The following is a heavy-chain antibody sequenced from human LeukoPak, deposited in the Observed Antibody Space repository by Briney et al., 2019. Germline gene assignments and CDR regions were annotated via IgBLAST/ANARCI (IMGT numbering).Heavy chain of an antibody. V-gene: IGHV3-7*01. CDR2: IKQDGSEK. CDR1: GFTFSSYW. D-gene: IGHD2-2*01. CDR3: ARDGRCSSTSCYWRV. Sequence: GGSLRLSCAASGFTFSSYWMSWVRQAPGKGLEWVANIKQDGSEKYYVDSVKGRFTISRDNAKTSLYLQMSSLRAEETAVYYCARDGRCSSTSCYWRVWGQGTLVTVSS. J-gene: IGHJ4*02.